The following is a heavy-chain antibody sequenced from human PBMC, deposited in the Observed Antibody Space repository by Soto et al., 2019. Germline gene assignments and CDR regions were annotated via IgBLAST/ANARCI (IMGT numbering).Heavy chain of an antibody. J-gene: IGHJ2*01. CDR2: FYYTGST. CDR3: AREVASPGAWYFDL. CDR1: GGSISGYY. V-gene: IGHV4-59*01. Sequence: QVQLQESGPGLVKPSETLSLTCTVSGGSISGYYWNWIRQPPGKGLEWIGYFYYTGSTKYSPSLKSRLTISVDKSRNQFSLTLTSVTTADTAVYYCAREVASPGAWYFDLWGRGSLVAVSS. D-gene: IGHD6-13*01.